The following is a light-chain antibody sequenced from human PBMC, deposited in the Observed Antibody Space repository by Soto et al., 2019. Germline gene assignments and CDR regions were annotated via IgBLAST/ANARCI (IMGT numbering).Light chain of an antibody. J-gene: IGKJ1*01. CDR2: GVS. Sequence: EIVLTQSPATLSLSPCDRATLSCRASQNVRSDYFAWYQQKPGQAPRVIIFGVSTRASATPDRFRGSGSGTYFTLTISRLEPDDFALYYCQQYGNSPWTFGQGTKVDIK. CDR1: QNVRSDY. V-gene: IGKV3-20*01. CDR3: QQYGNSPWT.